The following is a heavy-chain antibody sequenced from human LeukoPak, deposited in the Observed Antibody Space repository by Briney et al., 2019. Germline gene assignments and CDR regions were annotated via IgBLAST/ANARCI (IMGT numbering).Heavy chain of an antibody. CDR3: ARGSSLAAAGTGYSFDY. D-gene: IGHD6-13*01. Sequence: SETLTLTCAVYGGSFSGDYWSWIRQPPGKGLEWIGEIHHSGSTNYNPSLKSRVTISVDTSKNQFSLKLTSVTAADTAVYYCARGSSLAAAGTGYSFDYWGQGTQVTVSS. CDR2: IHHSGST. CDR1: GGSFSGDY. V-gene: IGHV4-34*01. J-gene: IGHJ4*02.